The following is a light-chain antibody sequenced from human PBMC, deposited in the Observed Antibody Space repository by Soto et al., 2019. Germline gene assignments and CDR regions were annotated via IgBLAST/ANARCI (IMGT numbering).Light chain of an antibody. CDR1: QSISSW. CDR3: QQYNSYSPLT. Sequence: DIQMTQSPSTLSASVGDRVTITCRASQSISSWLAWYQQKPGKAPKLLIYAASTLQSGVPSRFSGSGSGTEFTLTISSLQPEDFATYYCQQYNSYSPLTFGGGTKVDIK. V-gene: IGKV1-5*01. J-gene: IGKJ4*01. CDR2: AAS.